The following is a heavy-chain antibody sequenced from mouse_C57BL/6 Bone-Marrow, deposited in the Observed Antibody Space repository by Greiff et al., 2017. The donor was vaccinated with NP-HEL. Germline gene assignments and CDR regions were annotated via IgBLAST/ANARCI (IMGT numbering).Heavy chain of an antibody. D-gene: IGHD2-2*01. J-gene: IGHJ2*01. V-gene: IGHV1-69*01. CDR1: GYTFTSYW. CDR2: IDPSDSYT. Sequence: QVQLQQPGAELVMPGASVKLSCKASGYTFTSYWMHWVKQRPGQGLEWIGEIDPSDSYTNYNQKFKGKSTLTVDKSSSTAYMQLSSLTSEDSAVYYCKFPYGYDVDYWGQGTTLTVSS. CDR3: KFPYGYDVDY.